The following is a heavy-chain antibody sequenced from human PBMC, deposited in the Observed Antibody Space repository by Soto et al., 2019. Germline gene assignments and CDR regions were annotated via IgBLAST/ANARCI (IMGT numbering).Heavy chain of an antibody. V-gene: IGHV4-39*01. CDR3: ARHSHEDHGDPNWFDP. D-gene: IGHD4-17*01. Sequence: QVQLQESGPGLVKPSETLSLTCTVSGASISSNSNYWGWIRQPPGKGLEWIASIYYTGNTFYNPSLKTRVTLSADTSDNHSSLKLTSVTAADTAVYFCARHSHEDHGDPNWFDPWGQGTLVTVSS. CDR2: IYYTGNT. J-gene: IGHJ5*02. CDR1: GASISSNSNY.